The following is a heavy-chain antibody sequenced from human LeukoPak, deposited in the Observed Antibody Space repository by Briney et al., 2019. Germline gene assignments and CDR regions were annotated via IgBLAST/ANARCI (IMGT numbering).Heavy chain of an antibody. J-gene: IGHJ4*02. Sequence: SETLSLTCTVSGGXISTYYCSWIRQPPGKGLEWIGYIYYSGSTKYNPSLKSRVTISVDMSRNHFSLKLSSVTAADTAVYYCARDYGGKFDYWGRGTLVTVSS. CDR2: IYYSGST. CDR3: ARDYGGKFDY. CDR1: GGXISTYY. D-gene: IGHD4-23*01. V-gene: IGHV4-59*01.